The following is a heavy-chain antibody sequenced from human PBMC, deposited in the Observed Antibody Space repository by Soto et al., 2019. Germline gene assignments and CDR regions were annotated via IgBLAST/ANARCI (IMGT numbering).Heavy chain of an antibody. D-gene: IGHD3-3*01. Sequence: SETLSLTCAVYGGSFSGYYWSWIRQPPGKGLKWIGEINHSGSTNYNPSLKSRVTISVDTSKNQFSLKLSSVTAADTAVYYCARLLSITIFGVVTDNWFDPWGQGTLVTVSS. CDR3: ARLLSITIFGVVTDNWFDP. CDR1: GGSFSGYY. V-gene: IGHV4-34*01. J-gene: IGHJ5*02. CDR2: INHSGST.